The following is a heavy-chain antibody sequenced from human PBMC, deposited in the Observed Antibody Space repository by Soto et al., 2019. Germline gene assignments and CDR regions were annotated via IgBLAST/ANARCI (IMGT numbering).Heavy chain of an antibody. V-gene: IGHV4-34*01. CDR1: GGSFSGYY. CDR2: INHSGST. Sequence: SETLSLTCAVYGGSFSGYYWSWIRQPPGKGLEWIGEINHSGSTNYNPSLKSRVTISVDTSKNQFSLKLSSVTAADTAVYYCASSYIWGSYRSFGAFDIWGQGTMVTVSS. J-gene: IGHJ3*02. CDR3: ASSYIWGSYRSFGAFDI. D-gene: IGHD3-16*02.